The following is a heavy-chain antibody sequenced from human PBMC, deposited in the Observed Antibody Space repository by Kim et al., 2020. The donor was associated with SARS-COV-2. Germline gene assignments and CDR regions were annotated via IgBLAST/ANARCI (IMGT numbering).Heavy chain of an antibody. V-gene: IGHV4-34*01. J-gene: IGHJ5*02. Sequence: SETLSLTCAVYGGSFSGYYWSWIRQPPGKGLEWIGEINHSGSTNYNPSLKSRVTISVDTSKNQFSLKLSSVTAADTAVYYCAREAYGEKRVFDPWGQGTLVTVSS. CDR3: AREAYGEKRVFDP. D-gene: IGHD4-17*01. CDR1: GGSFSGYY. CDR2: INHSGST.